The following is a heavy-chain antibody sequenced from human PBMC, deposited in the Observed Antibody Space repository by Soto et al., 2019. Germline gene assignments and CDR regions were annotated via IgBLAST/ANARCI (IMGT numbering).Heavy chain of an antibody. CDR2: IYYSGST. CDR3: ARDRRVGGAFDI. CDR1: GGSISSGGSY. Sequence: SETLSLTCTVPGGSISSGGSYWSWIRQHPGKGLEWIGYIYYSGSTYYNPSLKSRVTISVDTSKNQFSLKLSSVTAADTAVYYCARDRRVGGAFDIWGQGTMVTVSS. J-gene: IGHJ3*02. D-gene: IGHD3-10*01. V-gene: IGHV4-31*03.